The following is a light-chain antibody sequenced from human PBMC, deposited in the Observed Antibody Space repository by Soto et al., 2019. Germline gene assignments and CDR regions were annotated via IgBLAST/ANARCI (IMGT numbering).Light chain of an antibody. Sequence: EIAMTQSPATLAVSPGETATLSCRASQSVRINVAWYQQKNGQAPTLLVYGASNRASGIPARFSGSGSGTEFTLTISRLQSEDFAVYYCQEYSKWPSRTFGPGTKVDIK. CDR1: QSVRIN. CDR2: GAS. J-gene: IGKJ1*01. V-gene: IGKV3-15*01. CDR3: QEYSKWPSRT.